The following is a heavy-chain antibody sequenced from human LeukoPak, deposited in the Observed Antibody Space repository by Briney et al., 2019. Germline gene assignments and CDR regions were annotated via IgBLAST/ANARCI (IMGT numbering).Heavy chain of an antibody. CDR1: GYTFTSYG. Sequence: ASVKVSCKVSGYTFTSYGISWVRQAPGQGLEWMGWISAYNGNTNYAQKLQGRVTMTTDTSTSTAYMELRSLRSDDTAVYYCARGSGRVTTRFVAQTIPEYYFDYWGQGTLVTVSS. D-gene: IGHD3-10*01. CDR2: ISAYNGNT. V-gene: IGHV1-18*01. J-gene: IGHJ4*02. CDR3: ARGSGRVTTRFVAQTIPEYYFDY.